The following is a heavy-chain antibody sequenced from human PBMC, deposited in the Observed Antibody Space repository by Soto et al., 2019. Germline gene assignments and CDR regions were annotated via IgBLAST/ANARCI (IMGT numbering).Heavy chain of an antibody. D-gene: IGHD6-6*01. CDR3: AKDCIAALNYYYMEV. V-gene: IGHV3-23*01. CDR1: GFTFSSYA. Sequence: PGGSLRLSCAASGFTFSSYAMSWVRQAPGKGLEWVSAISGSGGSTYYADSVKGRFTISRDNSKNTLYLQMNSLRAEDTAVYYCAKDCIAALNYYYMEVWGKGTTVTVSS. CDR2: ISGSGGST. J-gene: IGHJ6*03.